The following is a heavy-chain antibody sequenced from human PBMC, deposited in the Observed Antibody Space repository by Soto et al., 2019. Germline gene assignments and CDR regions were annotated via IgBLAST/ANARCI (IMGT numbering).Heavy chain of an antibody. CDR2: IYSGGST. J-gene: IGHJ4*02. V-gene: IGHV3-53*05. Sequence: ETLSFTCTVSGGAISSYYWSWVRQAPGKGLEWVSVIYSGGSTYYADSVKGRFTISRDNFKNTLYLQMSSLRTDDTAVYYCARDGPHITIFGYGDYWGQGNLVTVSS. D-gene: IGHD3-3*01. CDR3: ARDGPHITIFGYGDY. CDR1: GGAISSYY.